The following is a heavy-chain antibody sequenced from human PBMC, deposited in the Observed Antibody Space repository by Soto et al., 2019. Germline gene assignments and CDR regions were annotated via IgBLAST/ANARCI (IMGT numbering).Heavy chain of an antibody. D-gene: IGHD3-22*01. J-gene: IGHJ3*02. CDR2: IKSKTDGGTT. CDR3: ARAPKYYYDSSGPDAFDI. V-gene: IGHV3-15*01. CDR1: GFTFSNAW. Sequence: GGSLRLSCAASGFTFSNAWMSWVRQAPGKGLEWVGRIKSKTDGGTTDYAAPVKGRFTISRDDSKNTLYLQMNSLKTEDTAVYYCARAPKYYYDSSGPDAFDIWGQGTMVTVSS.